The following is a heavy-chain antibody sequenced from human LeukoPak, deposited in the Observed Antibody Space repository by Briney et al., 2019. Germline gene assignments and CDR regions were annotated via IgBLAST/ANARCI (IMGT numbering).Heavy chain of an antibody. CDR3: AKGSPYDILTGHSWFDP. D-gene: IGHD3-9*01. J-gene: IGHJ5*02. V-gene: IGHV3-9*01. CDR2: ISWNSGSI. CDR1: GFTFDDYA. Sequence: SLRLSCAASGFTFDDYALHWVRQAPGKGLEWVSGISWNSGSIGYADSVKGRFTISRDNAKNSLYLQMNSLRAEDTALYYCAKGSPYDILTGHSWFDPWGQGTLVTVSS.